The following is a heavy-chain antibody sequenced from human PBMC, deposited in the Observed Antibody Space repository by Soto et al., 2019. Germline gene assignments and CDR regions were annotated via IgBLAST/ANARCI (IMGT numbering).Heavy chain of an antibody. CDR3: VRGYYYSRGNWFDP. CDR2: IYYSGST. Sequence: SETLSLTCTVSGGSVSSGDYYWKWIRQSPGKGLEWIGNIYYSGSTYYNPSLKRRVIISADTSKNHFSLRLTSVTAADTAVYYCVRGYYYSRGNWFDPWGQGTQVTVSS. V-gene: IGHV4-30-4*01. J-gene: IGHJ5*02. CDR1: GGSVSSGDYY. D-gene: IGHD3-22*01.